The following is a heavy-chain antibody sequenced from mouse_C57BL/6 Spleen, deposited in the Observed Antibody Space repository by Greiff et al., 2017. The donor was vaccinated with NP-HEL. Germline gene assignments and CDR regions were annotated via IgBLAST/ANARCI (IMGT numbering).Heavy chain of an antibody. CDR1: GYAFSSYW. J-gene: IGHJ4*01. CDR3: ARGGLYYYAMDY. CDR2: IYPGDGDT. Sequence: QVQLQQSGAELVKPGASVKISCKASGYAFSSYWMNWVKQRPGKGLEWIGQIYPGDGDTNYNGKFKGKATLTAEKSSSTAYMQLSSLTSSDSAVYFCARGGLYYYAMDYWGQGTSVTVSS. V-gene: IGHV1-80*01.